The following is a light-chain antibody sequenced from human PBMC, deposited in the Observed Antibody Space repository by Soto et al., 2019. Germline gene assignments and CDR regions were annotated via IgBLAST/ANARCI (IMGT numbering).Light chain of an antibody. CDR2: GNT. V-gene: IGLV1-40*01. CDR1: SSNIGAGYD. Sequence: QSVLTQPPSMSGAPGQRVTISCTGSSSNIGAGYDVHWYQLLPGTAPNLLIYGNTNRPSGVPDRVSGSKSGTSASLTITGLRAEDEADYYCQSHDSSLNSWVFGGGTKLTVL. CDR3: QSHDSSLNSWV. J-gene: IGLJ3*02.